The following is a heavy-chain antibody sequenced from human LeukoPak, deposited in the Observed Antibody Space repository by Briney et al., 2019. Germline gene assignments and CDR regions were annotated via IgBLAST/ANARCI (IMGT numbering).Heavy chain of an antibody. CDR3: ARGPTDYANWFDP. V-gene: IGHV1-3*04. D-gene: IGHD4-17*01. CDR1: AYTFINSA. Sequence: RGASVKVSCKTSAYTFINSAMHWVRQAPGQGLEWMAWINTGNGNTKYSQKFQGRATITRDTSATTAYMELSSLTSEDTAVYYCARGPTDYANWFDPWGQGTLVTVSS. CDR2: INTGNGNT. J-gene: IGHJ5*02.